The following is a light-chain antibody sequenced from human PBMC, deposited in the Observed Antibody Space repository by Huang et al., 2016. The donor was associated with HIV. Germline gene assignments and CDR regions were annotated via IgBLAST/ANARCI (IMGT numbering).Light chain of an antibody. CDR3: QQRTHWIT. J-gene: IGKJ5*01. Sequence: EIVLTQSPATLSLSPGDRAPLSCRASHSISRDLAWYQQKPGQAPRLLISDASNRATGVPARFSGSGSGTDFTLTISSLEPEDFAVYYCQQRTHWITFGQGSRLEIK. CDR2: DAS. CDR1: HSISRD. V-gene: IGKV3-11*01.